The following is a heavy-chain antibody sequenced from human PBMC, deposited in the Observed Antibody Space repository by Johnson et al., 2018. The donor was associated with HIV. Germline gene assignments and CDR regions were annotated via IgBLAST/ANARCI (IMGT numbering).Heavy chain of an antibody. V-gene: IGHV3-53*01. J-gene: IGHJ3*02. D-gene: IGHD6-19*01. Sequence: EQLVESGGGLIQPGGSLRLSCAASGFTVSSNYMSWVRQAPGKGLEWVSAISGSGGSTYYADSVKGRFTISRDNSKNTLYLQMNSLRAEDTALYYCAGDPPPRGSGSDAFDIWGQGTMVTVSS. CDR3: AGDPPPRGSGSDAFDI. CDR1: GFTVSSNY. CDR2: SGSGGST.